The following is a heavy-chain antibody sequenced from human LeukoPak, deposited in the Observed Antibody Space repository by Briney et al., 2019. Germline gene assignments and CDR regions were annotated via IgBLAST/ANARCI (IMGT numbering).Heavy chain of an antibody. Sequence: SETLSLTCTVSGGSISSYYWSWIRRPAGKGLEWIGRIYTSGSTNYNPSLKSRVIMSVDTSKNQFSLKLSSVTAADTAVYYCASLDDYVWGSYTPPWGQGTLVTVSS. J-gene: IGHJ5*02. V-gene: IGHV4-4*07. CDR2: IYTSGST. CDR1: GGSISSYY. D-gene: IGHD3-16*01. CDR3: ASLDDYVWGSYTPP.